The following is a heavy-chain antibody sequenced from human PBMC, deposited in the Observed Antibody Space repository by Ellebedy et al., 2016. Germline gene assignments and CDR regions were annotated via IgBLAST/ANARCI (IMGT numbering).Heavy chain of an antibody. V-gene: IGHV3-23*01. D-gene: IGHD4-17*01. CDR3: AKDRDDDGDYVFDS. J-gene: IGHJ4*02. CDR2: ISKSDGAT. Sequence: GGSLRLSXAASGFTFSTYDMSWVRQAPGKGLEWVTGISKSDGATYYADSVKGRFTISRDDSKNTLYLQMNSLRAEDTAVYYCAKDRDDDGDYVFDSWGQGTLVTVSS. CDR1: GFTFSTYD.